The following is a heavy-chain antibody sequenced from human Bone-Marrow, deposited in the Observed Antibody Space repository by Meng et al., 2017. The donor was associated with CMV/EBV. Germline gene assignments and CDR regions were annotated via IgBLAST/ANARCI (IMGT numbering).Heavy chain of an antibody. CDR3: ARVTVVLASDY. J-gene: IGHJ4*02. Sequence: GESLKISCAASGFTFSSFWMTWVRQGPGKGLEWVANIKEDGSEKHYVDSVKGRFIISRDNTKNSLDLQMNSLRAEDTAVYYCARVTVVLASDYWVQGTLVTVSS. D-gene: IGHD4-23*01. CDR1: GFTFSSFW. CDR2: IKEDGSEK. V-gene: IGHV3-7*01.